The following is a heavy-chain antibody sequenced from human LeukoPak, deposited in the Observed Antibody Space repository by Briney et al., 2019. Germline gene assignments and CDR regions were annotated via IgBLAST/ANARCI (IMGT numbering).Heavy chain of an antibody. D-gene: IGHD5-18*01. V-gene: IGHV4-39*07. J-gene: IGHJ4*02. CDR2: IYYSGST. CDR3: ASSPRGYSYGYFDY. Sequence: PSETLSLTCTVSGGSISSSSYYWGWIRQPPGKGLEWIGSIYYSGSTYYNPSLKSRVTISVDTSKNQFSLKLSSVTAADTAVYYCASSPRGYSYGYFDYWGQGTLVTVSS. CDR1: GGSISSSSYY.